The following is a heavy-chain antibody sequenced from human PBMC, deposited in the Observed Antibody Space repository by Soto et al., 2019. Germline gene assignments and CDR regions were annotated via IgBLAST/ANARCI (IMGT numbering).Heavy chain of an antibody. CDR2: IPHDGSDS. CDR1: GFTFSSYA. V-gene: IGHV3-30*03. CDR3: ATDGRMGSGNHYFAS. Sequence: GGSLRLSCAASGFTFSSYAMSWVRQAPGKGLEWVAVIPHDGSDSVYADSVKGRFTVSRDDPENALYLQMNSLRDEDTAVYYCATDGRMGSGNHYFASWGQGTLVTVSS. D-gene: IGHD6-19*01. J-gene: IGHJ4*02.